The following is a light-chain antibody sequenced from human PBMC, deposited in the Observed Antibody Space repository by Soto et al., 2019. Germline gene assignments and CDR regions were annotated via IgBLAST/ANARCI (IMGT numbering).Light chain of an antibody. CDR1: QGVNRW. CDR2: AAS. Sequence: IQRTHSPSSVAASVVDRVPLTCRASQGVNRWLAWYQQKPGKAPKVLIYAASSLQSGVPSRFSGSGSGTDFTLTISSLQPEDFATYYCQQTNILPRTFCQGTKVDIK. V-gene: IGKV1-12*01. J-gene: IGKJ1*01. CDR3: QQTNILPRT.